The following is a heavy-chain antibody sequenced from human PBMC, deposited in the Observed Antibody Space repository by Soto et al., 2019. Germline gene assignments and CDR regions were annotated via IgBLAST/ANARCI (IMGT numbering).Heavy chain of an antibody. Sequence: QVQLQESGPGLVKPSQTLTLTCSASGGAIRSGDYYWSWIRQSPGKGLEWIGYFYNSGSTYINPSLKSRVTISLDTSKKQFSLQLSSVTAADTAVYYCATAPGHYYHGMDVWGQGTTVTVSS. J-gene: IGHJ6*02. D-gene: IGHD3-10*01. CDR2: FYNSGST. V-gene: IGHV4-30-4*01. CDR3: ATAPGHYYHGMDV. CDR1: GGAIRSGDYY.